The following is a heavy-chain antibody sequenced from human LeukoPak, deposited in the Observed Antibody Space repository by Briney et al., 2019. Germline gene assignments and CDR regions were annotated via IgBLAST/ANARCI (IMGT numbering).Heavy chain of an antibody. CDR2: IYYSGST. J-gene: IGHJ6*03. CDR3: AGDSDYYYMDV. V-gene: IGHV4-39*07. CDR1: GGSISSSSYY. Sequence: SETLSLTCTVSGGSISSSSYYWGWIRQPPGKGLEWIGSIYYSGSTYYNPSLKSRVTISVDTSKNQFSLKLSSVTAADTAVYYCAGDSDYYYMDVWGKGTTVTVSS.